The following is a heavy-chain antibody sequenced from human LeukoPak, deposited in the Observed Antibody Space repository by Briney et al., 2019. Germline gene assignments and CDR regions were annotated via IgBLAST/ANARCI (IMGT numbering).Heavy chain of an antibody. D-gene: IGHD3-22*01. V-gene: IGHV4-59*01. Sequence: SETLSLTCTVSGGSISSYYWSWIRQPPGKGLEWIGYIYYSGSTNYNPSLKSRVTISVDTSKNQFSLKLSSVTAADTAVYYCARFYYDSSGYAVAFDIWGQGTMVTVSS. CDR1: GGSISSYY. J-gene: IGHJ3*02. CDR3: ARFYYDSSGYAVAFDI. CDR2: IYYSGST.